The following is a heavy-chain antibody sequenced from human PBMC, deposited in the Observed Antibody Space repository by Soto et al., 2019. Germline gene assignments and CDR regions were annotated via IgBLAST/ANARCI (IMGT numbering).Heavy chain of an antibody. J-gene: IGHJ4*02. CDR2: INSDGSRI. Sequence: EVQLVESGGGLVQPGGSLRLSCAASGFTFSSYWMHWVRQAPGKGLVWVSRINSDGSRISYADSVKGRFTISRDNAKNTLYLQMRSLRAEDTAVYYCAVAVAGPTAIGYWGQGTLVTVSS. CDR3: AVAVAGPTAIGY. CDR1: GFTFSSYW. D-gene: IGHD6-19*01. V-gene: IGHV3-74*01.